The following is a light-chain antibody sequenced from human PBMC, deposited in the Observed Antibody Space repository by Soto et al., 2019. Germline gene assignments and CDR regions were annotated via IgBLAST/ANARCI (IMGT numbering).Light chain of an antibody. J-gene: IGKJ4*01. Sequence: EIVLTQSPGTLSLSPGERATLSCRASQSVSSTYLAWYQQKPGQALRLLIYCASSRATGIPDRFSGSGSGTDFTLTISRLEPEDFAVYYCQHYGSLVLTFGGGTKVEIK. CDR1: QSVSSTY. CDR2: CAS. V-gene: IGKV3-20*01. CDR3: QHYGSLVLT.